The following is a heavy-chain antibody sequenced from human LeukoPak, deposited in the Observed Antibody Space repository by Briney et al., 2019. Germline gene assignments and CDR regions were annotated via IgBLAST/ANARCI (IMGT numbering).Heavy chain of an antibody. V-gene: IGHV4-34*01. J-gene: IGHJ6*03. CDR1: GGSFSGYY. CDR3: ARVVAAAADYYYYMDV. Sequence: SETLSLTCAVYGGSFSGYYWSWIRQPPGKGLEWIGEINHSGSTNYNPSLKSRVTISVDTSKNQFSLKLSSVTAADTAVYYCARVVAAAADYYYYMDVWGKGTTVTVSS. D-gene: IGHD6-13*01. CDR2: INHSGST.